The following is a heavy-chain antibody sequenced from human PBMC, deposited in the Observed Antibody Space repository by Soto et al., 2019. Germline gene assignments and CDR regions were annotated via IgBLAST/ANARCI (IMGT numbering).Heavy chain of an antibody. CDR1: GGSISSYF. J-gene: IGHJ4*02. V-gene: IGHV4-59*01. CDR2: IYYSGST. CDR3: ARSTMTLKVVPDY. Sequence: PSETLSLTCTVSGGSISSYFWNWIRQPPGKELEWIGYIYYSGSTRYNPSLKSRITISVDTSKNQISLQLRSVTAADTAVYFCARSTMTLKVVPDYRGQGTLVTVSS. D-gene: IGHD3-22*01.